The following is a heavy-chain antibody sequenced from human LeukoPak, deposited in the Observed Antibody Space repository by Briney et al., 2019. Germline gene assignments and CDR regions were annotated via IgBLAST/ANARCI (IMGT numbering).Heavy chain of an antibody. Sequence: GGSLRLSCAASGFTFSSYAMHWVRQAPGKGLEWVAVISYDGSNKYYADSVKGRFTISRDNSKNTLYLQMNSLRAEDTAVYYCARDPAYGIRTPAFDIWGQGTMVTVSS. D-gene: IGHD4-17*01. V-gene: IGHV3-30-3*01. CDR3: ARDPAYGIRTPAFDI. CDR2: ISYDGSNK. CDR1: GFTFSSYA. J-gene: IGHJ3*02.